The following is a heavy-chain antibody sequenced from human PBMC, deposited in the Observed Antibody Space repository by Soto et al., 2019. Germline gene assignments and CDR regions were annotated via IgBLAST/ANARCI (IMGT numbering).Heavy chain of an antibody. Sequence: GGSLRLSCAASGFTFSGSAMHWVRQASGKGLEWVGRIRSKANSYATAYAASVKGRFTISRDDSKNTAYLQMNSLKTEDTAVYYCTRHEGPIAVANYYMDVWGKGTTVTVSS. CDR1: GFTFSGSA. V-gene: IGHV3-73*01. CDR3: TRHEGPIAVANYYMDV. D-gene: IGHD6-19*01. J-gene: IGHJ6*03. CDR2: IRSKANSYAT.